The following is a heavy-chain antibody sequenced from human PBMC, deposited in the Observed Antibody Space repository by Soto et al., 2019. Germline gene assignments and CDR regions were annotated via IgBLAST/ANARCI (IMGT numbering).Heavy chain of an antibody. CDR3: ARARNTKQWLGPDDAFAI. D-gene: IGHD6-19*01. CDR1: GYTFTSYY. Sequence: ASVKVSCKASGYTFTSYYMHWVRQAPGQGLEWMGIINPSGGSTSYAQKFQGRVTMTRDTSTSTVYTELSSLRSEDTAVYYCARARNTKQWLGPDDAFAIWGQGTMVTVSS. V-gene: IGHV1-46*01. CDR2: INPSGGST. J-gene: IGHJ3*02.